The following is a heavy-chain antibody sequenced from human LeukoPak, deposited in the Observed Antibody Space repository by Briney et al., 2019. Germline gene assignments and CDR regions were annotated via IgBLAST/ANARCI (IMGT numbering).Heavy chain of an antibody. V-gene: IGHV3-7*01. D-gene: IGHD2-8*01. CDR1: GFSFSSSW. Sequence: PGGSLRLSCAASGFSFSSSWMNWVRQAPGKGLEWVASIKQDGSETYYVDSVKGRFSISRDNAKKSLYLQMNSLRAEDTAVYYCERGKIMPNVWGQGTLVTVSS. CDR2: IKQDGSET. CDR3: ERGKIMPNV. J-gene: IGHJ4*02.